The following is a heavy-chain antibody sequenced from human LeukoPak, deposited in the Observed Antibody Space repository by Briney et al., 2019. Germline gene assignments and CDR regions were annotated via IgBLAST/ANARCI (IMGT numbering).Heavy chain of an antibody. CDR3: AGDPDP. CDR1: GFTFSSYA. V-gene: IGHV3-30*07. Sequence: GGSLRLSCAASGFTFSSYAMHWVRQAPGKGLEWVAVISYDGSNKYYADSVKGRFTISRDNSKNTVYLQMNSLRAEDTAVYYCAGDPDPWGQGTLVTVSS. CDR2: ISYDGSNK. J-gene: IGHJ5*02.